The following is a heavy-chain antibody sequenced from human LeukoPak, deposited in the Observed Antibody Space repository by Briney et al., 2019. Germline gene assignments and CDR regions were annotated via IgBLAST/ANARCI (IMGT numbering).Heavy chain of an antibody. CDR3: GRGGKVEQLVLAR. CDR1: GFTFSSYW. D-gene: IGHD6-13*01. Sequence: GGSLRLSCAASGFTFSSYWMHWVRQAPGKGLVWVSRISSDGSSTTYADSVKGRSTVSRDSAKNTLYLQMNSLRAEDTAVYYCGRGGKVEQLVLARWGQGSLVTVSS. V-gene: IGHV3-74*01. J-gene: IGHJ4*02. CDR2: ISSDGSST.